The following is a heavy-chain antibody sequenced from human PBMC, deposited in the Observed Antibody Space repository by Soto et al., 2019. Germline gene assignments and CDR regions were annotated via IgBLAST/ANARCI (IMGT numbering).Heavy chain of an antibody. CDR2: IWSNGINK. V-gene: IGHV3-33*01. CDR1: GFSFSTYG. CDR3: AASIAVAGLIDY. J-gene: IGHJ4*02. Sequence: PGGSLRLSCAASGFSFSTYGIHWVRQAPGKGLEWVAVIWSNGINKYYADSVQGRFTISRDNPKNSLFLQMNSLRAEDTAIYYCAASIAVAGLIDYWGQGTLVTVSS. D-gene: IGHD6-19*01.